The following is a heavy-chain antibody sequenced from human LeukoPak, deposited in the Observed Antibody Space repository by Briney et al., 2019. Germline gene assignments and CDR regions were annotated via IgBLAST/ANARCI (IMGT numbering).Heavy chain of an antibody. CDR1: GYTFTGYY. CDR2: IIPIFGTA. CDR3: ARDPLDDCSNKGDY. V-gene: IGHV1-69*13. Sequence: GASVKVSCKASGYTFTGYYMHWVRQAPGQGLEWMGGIIPIFGTANYAQKFQGRVTITADESTSTAYMELSSLRSEDTAVYYCARDPLDDCSNKGDYWGQGTMVTVSS. D-gene: IGHD4-11*01. J-gene: IGHJ3*01.